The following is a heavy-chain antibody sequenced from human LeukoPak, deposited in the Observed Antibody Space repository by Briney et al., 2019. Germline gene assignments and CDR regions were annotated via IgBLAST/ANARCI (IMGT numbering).Heavy chain of an antibody. D-gene: IGHD3-10*01. CDR1: GGSISSYY. CDR2: IYTSGST. J-gene: IGHJ4*02. CDR3: ARGTIWFGETGLDY. Sequence: SETLSLTCTVSGGSISSYYWSWIRQPAGKGLEWIGRIYTSGSTNYNPSLKSRVTISVDTSKNQFSLKLSSVTAADTAVYYCARGTIWFGETGLDYWGQGTLVTVSS. V-gene: IGHV4-4*07.